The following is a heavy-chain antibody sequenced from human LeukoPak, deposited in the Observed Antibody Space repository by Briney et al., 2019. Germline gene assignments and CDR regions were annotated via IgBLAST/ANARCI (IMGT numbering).Heavy chain of an antibody. CDR1: GYTFTGYY. CDR3: ARAAGDYGDYDYFYYMDV. J-gene: IGHJ6*03. V-gene: IGHV1-2*02. Sequence: ASVKDSCKASGYTFTGYYMHWVRQAPGQGLEWMGWINTTSGGTKYAQKFQGRVTMTRDTSISTAYMELNTLRSDDTAMYYCARAAGDYGDYDYFYYMDVWGKGTTVTICS. CDR2: INTTSGGT. D-gene: IGHD4-17*01.